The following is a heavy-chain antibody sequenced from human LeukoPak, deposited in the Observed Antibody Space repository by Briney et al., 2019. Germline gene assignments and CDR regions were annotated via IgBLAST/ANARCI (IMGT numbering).Heavy chain of an antibody. J-gene: IGHJ1*01. CDR2: INHSGST. D-gene: IGHD6-13*01. CDR1: GGSFSGYY. Sequence: SETLSLTCAVYGGSFSGYYWSWIRQPPGKGLEWIGEINHSGSTNYNPSLKSRVTISVDTPKNQFSLKLSSVTAADTAVYYCARVIKAGYSSSSKYFQHWGQGTLVTVSS. CDR3: ARVIKAGYSSSSKYFQH. V-gene: IGHV4-34*01.